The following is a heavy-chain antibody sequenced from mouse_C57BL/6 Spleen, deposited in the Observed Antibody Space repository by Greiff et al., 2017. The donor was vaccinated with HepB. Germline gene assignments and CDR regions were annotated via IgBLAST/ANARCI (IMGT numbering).Heavy chain of an antibody. CDR2: IDPSDSYT. D-gene: IGHD2-2*01. CDR1: GYTFTSYW. J-gene: IGHJ2*01. CDR3: ATIYYGYGDY. Sequence: QVQLQQPGAELVMPGASVKLSCKASGYTFTSYWMHWVKQRPGQGLEWIGEIDPSDSYTNYNQKFKGKSTLTVDQSSSTAYMQLSSLTSEDSAVYYWATIYYGYGDYWGQGTTLTVSS. V-gene: IGHV1-69*01.